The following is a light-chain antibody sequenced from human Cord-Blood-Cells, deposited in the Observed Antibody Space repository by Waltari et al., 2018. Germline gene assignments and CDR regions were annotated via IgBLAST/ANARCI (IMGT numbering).Light chain of an antibody. V-gene: IGLV1-40*01. Sequence: QSVLTQPPSVSGAPGQRVTISCPGSSSNIGAGYDVHWYQQRPGTAPKLLSWGKSNRRSGVPDRGCGSKSGTSACLASTGLRAEDEADYDCGTYDRSLSGSVVGGGSKLTVV. CDR3: GTYDRSLSGSV. CDR1: SSNIGAGYD. J-gene: IGLJ3*02. CDR2: GKS.